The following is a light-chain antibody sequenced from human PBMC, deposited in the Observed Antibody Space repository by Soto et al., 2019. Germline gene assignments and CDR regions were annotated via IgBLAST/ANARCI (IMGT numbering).Light chain of an antibody. CDR3: QQYNNCPSYT. V-gene: IGKV3-15*01. CDR2: GAS. J-gene: IGKJ2*01. Sequence: EIVMTQSPATLSVSPGERATLSCRASQSVSNNLAWYQQKPGQAPRLLIYGASTRATGIPARFSGSGSGIEFTLTISSLQSEDFAVYYCQQYNNCPSYTFGQGTKLEIK. CDR1: QSVSNN.